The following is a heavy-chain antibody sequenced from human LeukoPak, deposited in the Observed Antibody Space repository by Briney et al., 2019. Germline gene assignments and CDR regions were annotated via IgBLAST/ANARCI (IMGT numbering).Heavy chain of an antibody. V-gene: IGHV3-21*01. D-gene: IGHD3-9*01. Sequence: KPGGSLRLSCAASGFTFSSYSMNWVRQAPGKGLEWVSSISSSSSYIYYADSVKGRFTIARDNAKNSLYLQMNSLRAEDTAVYYCASVVEDRDILTGSDAFDIWGQGTMVTVSS. CDR1: GFTFSSYS. CDR2: ISSSSSYI. J-gene: IGHJ3*02. CDR3: ASVVEDRDILTGSDAFDI.